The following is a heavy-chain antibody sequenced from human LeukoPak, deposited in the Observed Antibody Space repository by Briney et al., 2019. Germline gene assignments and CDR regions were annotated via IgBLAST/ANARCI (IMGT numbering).Heavy chain of an antibody. CDR1: GFTFSSYA. CDR2: ISGSGGST. J-gene: IGHJ3*02. Sequence: GGSLRLSCAASGFTFSSYAMSWVRQAPGKGLEWVSAISGSGGSTYYADSVKGRFTISRDNSKNTLYLQMNSLRAEDTAVYYCARGSAFPEWLLYPTPAFDIWGQGTMVTVSS. V-gene: IGHV3-23*01. D-gene: IGHD3-3*01. CDR3: ARGSAFPEWLLYPTPAFDI.